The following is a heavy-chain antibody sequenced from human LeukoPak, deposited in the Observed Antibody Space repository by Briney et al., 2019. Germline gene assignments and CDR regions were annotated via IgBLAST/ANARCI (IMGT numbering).Heavy chain of an antibody. CDR2: IYYSGST. Sequence: SETLSLTCTVSGGSISSYYWSWIRQPPGKGLEWIGYIYYSGSTNYNPSLKSRVTISVDTSKNQFSLKLSSVTAADTAVYYCARGRGQLALFDYWGQGTLVTVPS. J-gene: IGHJ4*02. D-gene: IGHD6-6*01. V-gene: IGHV4-59*01. CDR1: GGSISSYY. CDR3: ARGRGQLALFDY.